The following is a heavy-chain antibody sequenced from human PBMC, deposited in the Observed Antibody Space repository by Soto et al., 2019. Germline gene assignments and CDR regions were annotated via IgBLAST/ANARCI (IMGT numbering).Heavy chain of an antibody. CDR2: ISYDGSNK. CDR1: GFTFSSYG. Sequence: QVQLVESGGGVVQPGRSLRLSCAASGFTFSSYGMHWVRQAPGKGLEWVAVISYDGSNKYYADSVKGRFTISRDNSKNTLYLQMNSLRAEDTAVYYCAKXXXXXXXXXXXXMDVWGQGTTVTVSS. CDR3: AKXXXXXXXXXXXXMDV. V-gene: IGHV3-30*18. J-gene: IGHJ6*02.